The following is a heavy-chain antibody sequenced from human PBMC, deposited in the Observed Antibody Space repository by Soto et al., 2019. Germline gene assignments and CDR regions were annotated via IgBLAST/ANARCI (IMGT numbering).Heavy chain of an antibody. D-gene: IGHD2-15*01. CDR2: MFYSGLT. V-gene: IGHV4-39*01. CDR3: APLSVSLSGPYGIHV. J-gene: IGHJ6*02. CDR1: GYSVTSSDYY. Sequence: SETLSLTCSVSGYSVTSSDYYWAWIRQPPGKGLEWIGSMFYSGLTYYNPSLKSRVTLSVDTSKNQFSVRLNSVTAADTAVYYCAPLSVSLSGPYGIHVWGQGTTVTVS.